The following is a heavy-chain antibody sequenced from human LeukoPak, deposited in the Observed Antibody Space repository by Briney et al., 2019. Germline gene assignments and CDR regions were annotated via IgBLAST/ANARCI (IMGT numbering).Heavy chain of an antibody. J-gene: IGHJ4*02. CDR2: IYYSGNT. V-gene: IGHV4-39*01. CDR1: GGSISGSSYY. Sequence: SETLSLTCTVSGGSISGSSYYWVWIRQPPGKGLEWIGSIYYSGNTYYNPSLKSRVSISLDTSKNQFSLKLSSVTAADTAVYYCARRYYYDSSGRDPFDCWGQGTLVTVSS. CDR3: ARRYYYDSSGRDPFDC. D-gene: IGHD3-22*01.